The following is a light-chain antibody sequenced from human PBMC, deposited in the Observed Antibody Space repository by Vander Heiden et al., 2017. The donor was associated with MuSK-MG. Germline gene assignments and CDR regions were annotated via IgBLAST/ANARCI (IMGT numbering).Light chain of an antibody. Sequence: EIVLTQSPATLSLSPGERATLSCRASQSVSSYLAWYQQKPGQAPRLLNYGASNRATGIPARFSGSGSGTDFTLTISSLEPEDFAVYYCQQRSNWSITFGQGTRLEIK. CDR1: QSVSSY. V-gene: IGKV3-11*01. J-gene: IGKJ5*01. CDR2: GAS. CDR3: QQRSNWSIT.